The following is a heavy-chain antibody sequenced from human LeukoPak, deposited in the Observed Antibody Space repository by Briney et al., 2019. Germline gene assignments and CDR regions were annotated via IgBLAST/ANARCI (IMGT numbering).Heavy chain of an antibody. CDR2: ISGSGGST. CDR1: GFTFSSYG. V-gene: IGHV3-23*01. J-gene: IGHJ4*02. CDR3: AKRIHRVTYSSSDY. Sequence: GGSLRLSCAASGFTFSSYGMSWVRQAPGKGLEWVSAISGSGGSTYYADSVKGRFTISRDNSKNTLYLQMNSLRAEDTAVYYCAKRIHRVTYSSSDYWGQGTLVTVSS. D-gene: IGHD6-6*01.